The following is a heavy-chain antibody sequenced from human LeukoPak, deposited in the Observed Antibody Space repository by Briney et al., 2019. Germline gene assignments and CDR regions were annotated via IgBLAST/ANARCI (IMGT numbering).Heavy chain of an antibody. V-gene: IGHV1-2*04. CDR2: INLNSGGT. Sequence: ASVKVSCKASGYTFTGYYMHWVRQAPGQGLEWMGWINLNSGGTNYAQKFQGWVTMTRDTSISTAYMELSRLRSDDTAVYYCARDRPRYSSRGNGMDVWGQGTTVTVSS. D-gene: IGHD6-13*01. CDR1: GYTFTGYY. CDR3: ARDRPRYSSRGNGMDV. J-gene: IGHJ6*02.